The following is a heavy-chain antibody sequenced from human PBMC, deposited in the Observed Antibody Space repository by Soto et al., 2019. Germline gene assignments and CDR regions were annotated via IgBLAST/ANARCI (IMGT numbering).Heavy chain of an antibody. CDR2: ISYSGSS. CDR3: ARATPAGSADF. V-gene: IGHV4-31*03. D-gene: IGHD2-2*01. Sequence: TLSLTCTVSGGSNIRDGYYWSWIRQHPGKGLEWIAYISYSGSSYSNPSLKSRVTISADTSKNQFSLRLTSVTAAGTAVYFCARATPAGSADFWGQGTLVTVSS. CDR1: GGSNIRDGYY. J-gene: IGHJ4*02.